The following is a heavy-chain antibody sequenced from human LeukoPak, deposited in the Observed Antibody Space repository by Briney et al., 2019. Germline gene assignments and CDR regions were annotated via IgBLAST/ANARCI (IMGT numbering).Heavy chain of an antibody. CDR3: AREIGVSGWYPEYFQH. Sequence: SGTLSLACAVSGGSISSNWWSWVRQPPGKGLEWIGEIYHSGSTNYNPSLKSRVTILVDTSKNQFSLNLSSVTAADTAVYYCAREIGVSGWYPEYFQHWGQGTLVTVSS. D-gene: IGHD6-13*01. CDR2: IYHSGST. V-gene: IGHV4-4*02. CDR1: GGSISSNW. J-gene: IGHJ1*01.